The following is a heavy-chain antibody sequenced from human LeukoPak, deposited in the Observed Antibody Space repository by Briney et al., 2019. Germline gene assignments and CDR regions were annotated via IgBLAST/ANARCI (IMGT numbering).Heavy chain of an antibody. CDR3: ARGPQGTWIQLWKFDY. CDR1: GGSFSGYY. CDR2: INHSGST. V-gene: IGHV4-34*01. Sequence: PSETLSLTCAAYGGSFSGYYWSWIRQPPGKGLEWIGEINHSGSTNYSPSLKSRVTISVDTSKNQFSLKLSSVTAADTAVYYCARGPQGTWIQLWKFDYWGQGTLVTVSS. D-gene: IGHD5-18*01. J-gene: IGHJ4*02.